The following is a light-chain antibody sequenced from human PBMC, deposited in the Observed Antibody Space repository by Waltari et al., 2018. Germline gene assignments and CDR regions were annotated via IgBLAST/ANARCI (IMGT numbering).Light chain of an antibody. CDR1: QSVSSY. Sequence: EIVLTQSPATLSLSPGESATLSCRASQSVSSYLAWYQQKPGQAPRLLIYDAFTRATGIPARFSGSGSGTDFTLTISSLEPEDFAVYYCQQRSNWPRTFGQGTRVEIK. V-gene: IGKV3-11*01. J-gene: IGKJ1*01. CDR2: DAF. CDR3: QQRSNWPRT.